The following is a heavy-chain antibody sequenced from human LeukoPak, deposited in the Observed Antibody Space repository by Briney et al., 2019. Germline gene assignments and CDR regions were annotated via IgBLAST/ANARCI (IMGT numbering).Heavy chain of an antibody. J-gene: IGHJ5*01. D-gene: IGHD1-14*01. CDR1: GFTFSSYD. V-gene: IGHV3-23*01. Sequence: GGSLRLSCAASGFTFSSYDMTWVRQAPGRGLEWVSSIRPSGDNTYYADSVKGRFTISRDNSKNTLYLQMNSLRAEDTAVYYCAKDQGWEPLWFGSWGQGTLVTVSS. CDR2: IRPSGDNT. CDR3: AKDQGWEPLWFGS.